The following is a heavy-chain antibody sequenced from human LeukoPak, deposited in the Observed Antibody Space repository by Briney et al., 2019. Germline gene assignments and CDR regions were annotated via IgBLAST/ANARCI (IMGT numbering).Heavy chain of an antibody. Sequence: SETLSLTCTVSGGSISSGGYFWSWIRQHPGKGLEWIGYIYYSGSTYYNPSLKSRVTISVDTSKNQFSLKLSSVTAADTAVYYCARDRYTVVSWYFDLWGRGTLVTVSS. CDR1: GGSISSGGYF. CDR2: IYYSGST. J-gene: IGHJ2*01. D-gene: IGHD4-23*01. CDR3: ARDRYTVVSWYFDL. V-gene: IGHV4-31*03.